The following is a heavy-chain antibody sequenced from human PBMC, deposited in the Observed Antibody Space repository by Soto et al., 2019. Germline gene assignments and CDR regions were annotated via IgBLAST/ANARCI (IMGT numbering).Heavy chain of an antibody. CDR3: AKVPASNYYYYMDV. CDR1: GFTFSSYG. Sequence: VQLVESGGGVVQPGRSLRLSCAASGFTFSSYGMHWVRQAPGKGLEWVAVISYDGSNKYYADSVKGRFTISRDNSKNTLYLQMNSLRAEDTAVYYCAKVPASNYYYYMDVWGKGTTVTVSS. D-gene: IGHD2-15*01. V-gene: IGHV3-30*18. CDR2: ISYDGSNK. J-gene: IGHJ6*03.